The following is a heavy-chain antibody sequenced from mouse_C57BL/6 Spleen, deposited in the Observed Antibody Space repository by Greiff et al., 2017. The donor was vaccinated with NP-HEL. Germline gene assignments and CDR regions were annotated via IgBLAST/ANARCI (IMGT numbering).Heavy chain of an antibody. J-gene: IGHJ4*01. V-gene: IGHV1-76*01. D-gene: IGHD1-1*02. CDR2: IYPGSGNT. CDR1: GYTFTDYY. CDR3: ARDGVDYYAMDY. Sequence: QVQLQQSGAELVRPGASVKLSCKASGYTFTDYYINWVKQRPGQGLEWIARIYPGSGNTYYNEKFKGKATLTAEKSSSTAYMQLSSLTSEDSAVYFCARDGVDYYAMDYGGQGTSVTVSS.